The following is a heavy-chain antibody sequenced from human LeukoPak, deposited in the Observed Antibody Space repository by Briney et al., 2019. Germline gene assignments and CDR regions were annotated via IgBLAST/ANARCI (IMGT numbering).Heavy chain of an antibody. CDR1: GYTFTSYW. J-gene: IGHJ4*02. Sequence: GGALEISCQGSGYTFTSYWIGWVRLVPGKGLEWMGIIYPGDSDTRYSPSFQGQVTISADKSISTAYLQWSSLKASDTAMYYCARPAIAAEYYFDYWGQGTLVTVSS. CDR3: ARPAIAAEYYFDY. CDR2: IYPGDSDT. V-gene: IGHV5-51*01. D-gene: IGHD6-25*01.